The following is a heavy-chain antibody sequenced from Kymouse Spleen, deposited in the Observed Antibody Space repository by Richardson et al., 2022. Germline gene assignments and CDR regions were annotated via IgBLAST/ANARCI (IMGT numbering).Heavy chain of an antibody. CDR2: IGTAGDT. Sequence: EVQLVESGGGLVQPGGSLRLSCAASGFTFSSYDMHWVRQATGKGLEWVSAIGTAGDTYYPGSVKGRFTISRENAKNSLYLQMNSLRAGDTAVYYCARASITGISYYYYGMDVWGQGTTVTVSS. CDR1: GFTFSSYD. J-gene: IGHJ6*02. V-gene: IGHV3-13*01. D-gene: IGHD1-20*01,IGHD1-7*01. CDR3: ARASITGISYYYYGMDV.